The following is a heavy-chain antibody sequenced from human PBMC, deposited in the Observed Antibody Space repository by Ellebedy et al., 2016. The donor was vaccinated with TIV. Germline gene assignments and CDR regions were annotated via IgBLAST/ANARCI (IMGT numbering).Heavy chain of an antibody. CDR3: ATDLVGASDY. D-gene: IGHD3-16*01. CDR1: GGTFGLYA. J-gene: IGHJ4*02. V-gene: IGHV1-69*13. CDR2: IIPIFGTT. Sequence: AASVKVSCKASGGTFGLYAITWNRQAPGQGLEWMGGIIPIFGTTNYAQNFQARVTITADESTGTAYMELTSLRSEDSAMYYCATDLVGASDYWGQGTLVIVSS.